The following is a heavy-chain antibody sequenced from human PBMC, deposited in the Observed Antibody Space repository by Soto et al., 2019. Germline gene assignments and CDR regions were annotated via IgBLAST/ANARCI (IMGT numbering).Heavy chain of an antibody. CDR2: VYYSGST. Sequence: QVQLQESGPGLVKPSETLSLTCTVSGGSVSSGSYYWSWIRQPPGKGLEWIGYVYYSGSTNYNPSHNSRVTISVDTSKNQFSLKLSSVTAADTAVYYCARGQNYDSSGYAGGNWCDRWGQGTLVTVSS. CDR1: GGSVSSGSYY. CDR3: ARGQNYDSSGYAGGNWCDR. D-gene: IGHD3-22*01. V-gene: IGHV4-61*01. J-gene: IGHJ5*02.